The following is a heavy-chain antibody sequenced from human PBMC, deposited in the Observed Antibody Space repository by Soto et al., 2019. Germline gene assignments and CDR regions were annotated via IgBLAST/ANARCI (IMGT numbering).Heavy chain of an antibody. CDR3: ARDEDAAMPHFFDY. CDR1: GYTFTSYG. J-gene: IGHJ4*02. V-gene: IGHV1-18*04. Sequence: ASVKVSCKASGYTFTSYGISWVRQVPGQGLEWMGWISAYNGNTNYAQNLQGRVTMATDTSTSAAYMELRSLRSDDTAVYYCARDEDAAMPHFFDYWGQGTPVTVSS. D-gene: IGHD5-18*01. CDR2: ISAYNGNT.